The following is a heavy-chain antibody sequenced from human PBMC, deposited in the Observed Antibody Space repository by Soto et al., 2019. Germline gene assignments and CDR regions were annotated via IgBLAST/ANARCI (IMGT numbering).Heavy chain of an antibody. CDR2: IYYSGST. V-gene: IGHV4-59*01. CDR3: ARGGSYYANNWFDP. D-gene: IGHD1-26*01. J-gene: IGHJ5*02. Sequence: SETLSLTCTVSGGSISNYYWSWIRQPPGKGLEWIGYIYYSGSTNYNPSLKSRVTISLDTSKNQFSLKLISVTAADTAVYYCARGGSYYANNWFDPWGQGTLVTVS. CDR1: GGSISNYY.